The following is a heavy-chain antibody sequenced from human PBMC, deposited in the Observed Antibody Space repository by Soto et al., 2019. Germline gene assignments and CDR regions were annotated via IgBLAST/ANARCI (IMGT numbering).Heavy chain of an antibody. J-gene: IGHJ6*02. Sequence: HPGGSLRLSCAASGGPASGGTFSGSALSWVRQAPGKGLEWVSFISSNGGYTSYADSVKGRFPISRDNSKKMLFLQMSNLRVDDTGIYYCLTWSHKVLTGPDGYGMDVWGQGTTVTVSS. CDR3: LTWSHKVLTGPDGYGMDV. CDR1: GGTFSGSA. CDR2: ISSNGGYT. D-gene: IGHD3-9*01. V-gene: IGHV3-23*01.